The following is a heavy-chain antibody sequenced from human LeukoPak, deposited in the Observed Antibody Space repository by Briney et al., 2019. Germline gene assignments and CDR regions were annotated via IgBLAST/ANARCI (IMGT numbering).Heavy chain of an antibody. V-gene: IGHV3-11*01. Sequence: GGSLRLSCTASGFTVSDYYMGWIRQAPGKGLEWVSYITSSGSAKHYADSVKGRFTISRDNAKNLLYLQMNSLRAEDTAVYYCAGDSHGYNWFDPWGHGTLVTVSS. CDR2: ITSSGSAK. CDR1: GFTVSDYY. J-gene: IGHJ5*02. CDR3: AGDSHGYNWFDP. D-gene: IGHD5-24*01.